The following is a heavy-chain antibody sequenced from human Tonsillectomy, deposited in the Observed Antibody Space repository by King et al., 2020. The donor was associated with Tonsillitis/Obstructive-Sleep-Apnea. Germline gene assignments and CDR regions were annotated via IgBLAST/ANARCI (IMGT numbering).Heavy chain of an antibody. D-gene: IGHD3-10*01. CDR1: GGSFSDYY. V-gene: IGHV4-34*01. CDR2: INHSVRT. Sequence: VQLQQWGAGLLKPSETLSLTCAVDGGSFSDYYWSWIRQPPGNGLEWSVEINHSVRTKYNPSLKSRVTISVDTSKNQFSLKLTSVTAADTAVYNCARSASGGDYFDCWGLGTLVTVSS. CDR3: ARSASGGDYFDC. J-gene: IGHJ4*02.